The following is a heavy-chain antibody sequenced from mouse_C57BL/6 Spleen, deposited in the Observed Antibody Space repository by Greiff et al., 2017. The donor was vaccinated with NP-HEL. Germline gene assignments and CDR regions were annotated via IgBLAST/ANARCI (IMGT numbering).Heavy chain of an antibody. J-gene: IGHJ2*01. CDR1: GYAFSSYW. V-gene: IGHV1-80*01. CDR2: IYPGDGDT. CDR3: ARLGSGAYYFDY. Sequence: QVHVKQSGAELVKPGASVKISCKASGYAFSSYWMNWVKQRPGTGLEWIGQIYPGDGDTNYNGKFKGKATLTADKSSSTAYMQLSSLTSEDSAVYFCARLGSGAYYFDYWGQGTTLTVSS. D-gene: IGHD3-2*02.